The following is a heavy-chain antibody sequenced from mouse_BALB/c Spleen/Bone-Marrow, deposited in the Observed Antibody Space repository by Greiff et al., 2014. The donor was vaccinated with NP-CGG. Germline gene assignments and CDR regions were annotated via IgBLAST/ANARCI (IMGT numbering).Heavy chain of an antibody. CDR3: TKDYDYGSSYAFDY. D-gene: IGHD1-1*01. CDR2: IRLKSNNYAT. J-gene: IGHJ2*01. CDR1: GFTFSNYW. V-gene: IGHV6-6*02. Sequence: EVQVVESGGGLVQPGGSMKLSCVASGFTFSNYWMNWVRQSPEKGLEWVAEIRLKSNNYATHYAESVKGRFTISRDDSKSSVYLQMNNLRAEDTGIYYCTKDYDYGSSYAFDYWGQGTTLPVSS.